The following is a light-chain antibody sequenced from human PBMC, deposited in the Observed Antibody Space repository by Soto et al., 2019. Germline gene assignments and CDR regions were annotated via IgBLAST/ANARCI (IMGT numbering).Light chain of an antibody. CDR1: QSVSSS. V-gene: IGKV3D-15*01. Sequence: EIVMPQSRATLSVPQVEMAPLSCSASQSVSSSLAWYQQKPGQAPRLLIYHASTRATGIPARFSGSGSGTEFTLTISSLQSEDFAVYYCQQYNNWLPITFGQGTRLEI. CDR2: HAS. J-gene: IGKJ5*01. CDR3: QQYNNWLPIT.